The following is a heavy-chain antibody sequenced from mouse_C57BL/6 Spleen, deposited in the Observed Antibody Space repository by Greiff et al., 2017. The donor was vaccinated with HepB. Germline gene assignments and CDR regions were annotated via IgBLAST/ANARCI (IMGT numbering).Heavy chain of an antibody. Sequence: EVQLQQSGPGLVKPSQSLSLTCSVTGYSITSGYYWNWIRQFPGNKLEWMGYISYDGSNNYNPSLKNRISITRDTSKNQFFLKLNSVTTEDTATYYCVYGSSPYYYAMDYWGQGTSVTVSS. CDR3: VYGSSPYYYAMDY. CDR2: ISYDGSN. D-gene: IGHD1-1*01. CDR1: GYSITSGYY. J-gene: IGHJ4*01. V-gene: IGHV3-6*01.